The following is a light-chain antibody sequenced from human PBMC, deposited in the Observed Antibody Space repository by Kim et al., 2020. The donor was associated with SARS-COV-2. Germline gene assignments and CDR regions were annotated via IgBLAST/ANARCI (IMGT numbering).Light chain of an antibody. V-gene: IGLV3-1*01. CDR3: QAWDSSTAV. CDR1: KLGDKY. Sequence: VSPGQTASITCSGDKLGDKYACWYQQKPGQSPVLVIYQDSKRPSGIPARFSGSNSGNTATLTISGTQAMDEADYYCQAWDSSTAVFGTGTKVTVL. CDR2: QDS. J-gene: IGLJ1*01.